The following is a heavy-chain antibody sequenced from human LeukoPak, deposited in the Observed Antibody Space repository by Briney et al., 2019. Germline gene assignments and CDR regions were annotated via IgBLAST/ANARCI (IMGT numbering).Heavy chain of an antibody. J-gene: IGHJ4*02. CDR3: AKVLRGYDILTGSYFDY. CDR1: GFTFSSYG. Sequence: GGSLRLSCAASGFTFSSYGMHWVRQAPGKGLEWVAVISYDGSNKYYADSVKGRFTISRDNSKNTLYLQMNSLRAEDTAVYYCAKVLRGYDILTGSYFDYWGQGTLATVSS. CDR2: ISYDGSNK. D-gene: IGHD3-9*01. V-gene: IGHV3-30*18.